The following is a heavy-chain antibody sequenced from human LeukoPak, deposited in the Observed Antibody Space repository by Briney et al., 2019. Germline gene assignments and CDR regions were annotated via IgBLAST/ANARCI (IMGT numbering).Heavy chain of an antibody. J-gene: IGHJ4*02. CDR3: ASVYDSSGPLIDY. CDR2: IYYNGDT. CDR1: GGSIDTTIYF. V-gene: IGHV4-39*02. D-gene: IGHD3-22*01. Sequence: PSETLSLTCSVSGGSIDTTIYFWGWIRQPPGKGLEWIGNIYYNGDTYYNPSLESRVTLSMDTSKNRFSLRLSSVTAADTAVYYCASVYDSSGPLIDYWGQGTLVTVSS.